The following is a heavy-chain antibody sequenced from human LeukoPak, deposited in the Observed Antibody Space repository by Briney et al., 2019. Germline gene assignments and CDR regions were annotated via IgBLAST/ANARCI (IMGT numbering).Heavy chain of an antibody. CDR3: ARAPPSNGYAYHFDI. CDR2: IYSDGSII. J-gene: IGHJ3*02. Sequence: GGSLRLSCAASEFTFSSYWMHWVRQVPGKGLVWVSRIYSDGSIITYTDSVKGRFTISRDNAKNTLYLHMNGLRAEDTAVYYCARAPPSNGYAYHFDIWGQGTMVTVSS. V-gene: IGHV3-74*03. D-gene: IGHD5-18*01. CDR1: EFTFSSYW.